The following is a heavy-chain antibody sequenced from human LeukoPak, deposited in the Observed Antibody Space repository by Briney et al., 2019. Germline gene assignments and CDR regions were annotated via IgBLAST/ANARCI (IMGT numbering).Heavy chain of an antibody. CDR1: GFTFDDYA. Sequence: PGRSLRLSCAASGFTFDDYAMHWVRQAPGKGLEWVSGISWNSGSIGYADSVKGRFTISRDNAKNSLYLQMNSLRAEDTALYYCAKGPMVRGVPYYFDYWAREPWSPSPQ. J-gene: IGHJ4*02. CDR3: AKGPMVRGVPYYFDY. V-gene: IGHV3-9*01. CDR2: ISWNSGSI. D-gene: IGHD3-10*01.